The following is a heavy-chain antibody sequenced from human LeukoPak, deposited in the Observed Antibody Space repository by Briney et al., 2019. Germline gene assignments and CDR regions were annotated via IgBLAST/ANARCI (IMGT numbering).Heavy chain of an antibody. CDR1: GFTFSSYA. CDR3: AKDKLSGSPTKYFQH. Sequence: GGSLRLSCAASGFTFSSYAMSWVREAPGKGLGWVSAISGSGGSTYYADSVKGRFTISRDNSKNTLYLQMNSLRAKDTAVYYCAKDKLSGSPTKYFQHWGQGTLVTVSS. V-gene: IGHV3-23*01. D-gene: IGHD1-26*01. CDR2: ISGSGGST. J-gene: IGHJ1*01.